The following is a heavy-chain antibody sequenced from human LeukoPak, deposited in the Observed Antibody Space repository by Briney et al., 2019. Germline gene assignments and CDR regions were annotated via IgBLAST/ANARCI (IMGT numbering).Heavy chain of an antibody. CDR1: EFIFSGYV. CDR2: ISGSGADT. CDR3: AKRRGFYNGMDV. Sequence: GGSLRVSSAASEFIFSGYVMSWVRQAPGKGLEWVSAISGSGADTYYADFVKGRFTISRDNFKNTLYLQMNSLRVEDTAVYYCAKRRGFYNGMDVWGTGTTVTVSS. V-gene: IGHV3-23*01. J-gene: IGHJ6*04.